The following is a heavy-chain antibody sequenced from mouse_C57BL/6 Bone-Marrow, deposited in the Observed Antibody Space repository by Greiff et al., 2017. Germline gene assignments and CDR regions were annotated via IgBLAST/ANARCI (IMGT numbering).Heavy chain of an antibody. V-gene: IGHV1-69*01. D-gene: IGHD2-2*01. CDR3: AREGLRFCWYFDV. Sequence: QVQLQQPGAELVMPGASVKLSCKASGYTFTSYWMHWVKQRPGQGLEWIGEIDPSASYTNYNQKFKGKYTLTVDKSSSTAYMQLSSLTSEDSAVYYCAREGLRFCWYFDVWGTGTTVTVSS. CDR2: IDPSASYT. CDR1: GYTFTSYW. J-gene: IGHJ1*03.